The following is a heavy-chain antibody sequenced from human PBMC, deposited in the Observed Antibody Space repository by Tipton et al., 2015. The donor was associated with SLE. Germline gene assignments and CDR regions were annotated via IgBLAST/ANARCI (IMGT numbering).Heavy chain of an antibody. CDR3: ARVRATRENSDFWSGYFFDY. Sequence: LRLSCTVSGGSISSGGYYWTWIRQLPGKGLEWIGYIYYSGNTYYNPSLGSRVTILLDTSKNQFSLSLSSVNAADTAVYYCARVRATRENSDFWSGYFFDYWGQGTLVSVSS. CDR2: IYYSGNT. CDR1: GGSISSGGYY. D-gene: IGHD3-3*01. J-gene: IGHJ4*02. V-gene: IGHV4-31*02.